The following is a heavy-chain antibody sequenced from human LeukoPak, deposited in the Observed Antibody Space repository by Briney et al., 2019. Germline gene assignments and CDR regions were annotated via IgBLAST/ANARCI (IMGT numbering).Heavy chain of an antibody. V-gene: IGHV4-34*01. D-gene: IGHD3-10*01. Sequence: GSLRLSCAASGFTFSSYWMSWVRRAPGKGLEWIGEINHSGSTNYNPSLKSRVTISVDTSKNQFSLKLSSVTAADTAVYYCARHDRRITMVRGVFVRHYWFDPWGQGTLVTVSS. CDR3: ARHDRRITMVRGVFVRHYWFDP. CDR2: INHSGST. J-gene: IGHJ5*02. CDR1: GFTFSSYW.